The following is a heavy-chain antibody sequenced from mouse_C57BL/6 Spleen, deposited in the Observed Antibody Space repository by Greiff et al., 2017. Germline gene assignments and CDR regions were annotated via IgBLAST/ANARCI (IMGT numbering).Heavy chain of an antibody. Sequence: VQVVESGPGLVAPSQSLSITCTVSGFSLTSYAISWVRQPPGKGLEWLGVIWTGGGTNYNSALKSRLSISKDNSKSQVFLKMNSLQTDDTARYYCAIANWDHYYAMDYWGQGTSVTVSS. CDR3: AIANWDHYYAMDY. CDR2: IWTGGGT. V-gene: IGHV2-9-1*01. J-gene: IGHJ4*01. D-gene: IGHD4-1*01. CDR1: GFSLTSYA.